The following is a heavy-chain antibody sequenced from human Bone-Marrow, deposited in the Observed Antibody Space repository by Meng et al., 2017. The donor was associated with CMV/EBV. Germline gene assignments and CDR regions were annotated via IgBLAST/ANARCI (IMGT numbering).Heavy chain of an antibody. CDR2: IYYSGST. D-gene: IGHD3-3*01. J-gene: IGHJ2*01. CDR1: GGSISSYY. Sequence: SETLSLTCTVSGGSISSYYWSWIRQPPGKGLEWIGYIYYSGSTNYNPSLKSRVTISVDTSKNQFSLKLSSVTAADTAVYYCARGQFRNDFWSGYYTEGEHWYFELWGRGTLVTVSS. CDR3: ARGQFRNDFWSGYYTEGEHWYFEL. V-gene: IGHV4-59*01.